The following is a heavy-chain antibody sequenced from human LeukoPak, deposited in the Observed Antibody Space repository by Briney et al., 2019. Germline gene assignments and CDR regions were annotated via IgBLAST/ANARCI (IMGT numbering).Heavy chain of an antibody. CDR1: GFTFSSYG. CDR2: IWYDGSNK. CDR3: AKCSGTYFYWYFDL. D-gene: IGHD1-26*01. V-gene: IGHV3-33*06. J-gene: IGHJ2*01. Sequence: PGGSLRLSCAASGFTFSSYGMHWVRQAPGKGLEWVAVIWYDGSNKYYADSVKGRFTISRDNSKNTLYLQMNSLRAEDTAVYYCAKCSGTYFYWYFDLWGRGTLVTVSS.